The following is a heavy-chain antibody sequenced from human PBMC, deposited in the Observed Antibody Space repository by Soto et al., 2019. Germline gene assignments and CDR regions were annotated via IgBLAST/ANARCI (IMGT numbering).Heavy chain of an antibody. V-gene: IGHV4-4*02. CDR3: AGDKATVGGYNLYDP. CDR1: GCSIRRSHL. J-gene: IGHJ5*02. Sequence: QGQLLESGTGLVKPAETLSLICTDSGCSIRRSHLWSWVRQPPGKGLVRIGEIYHSGSTNLDPSLKSRVTLSVDKSKNQFSLKLPSVTAADTAVYYCAGDKATVGGYNLYDPLGQGILVTVSA. CDR2: IYHSGST. D-gene: IGHD3-16*01.